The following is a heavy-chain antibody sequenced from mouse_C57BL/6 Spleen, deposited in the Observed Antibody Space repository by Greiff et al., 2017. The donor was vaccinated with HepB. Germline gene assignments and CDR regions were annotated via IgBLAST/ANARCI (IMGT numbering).Heavy chain of an antibody. J-gene: IGHJ4*01. V-gene: IGHV1-80*01. Sequence: VQGVESGAELVKPGASVKISCKASGYAFSSYWMNWVKQRPGKGLEWIGQIYPGDGDTNYNGKFKGKATLTADKSSSTAYMQLSSLTSEDSAVYFCARYYEDAMDYWGQGTSVTVSS. D-gene: IGHD2-4*01. CDR3: ARYYEDAMDY. CDR2: IYPGDGDT. CDR1: GYAFSSYW.